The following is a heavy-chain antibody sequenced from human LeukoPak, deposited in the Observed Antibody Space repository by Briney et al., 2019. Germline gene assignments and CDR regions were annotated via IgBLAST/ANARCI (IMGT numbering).Heavy chain of an antibody. Sequence: SETLSPTCTVSGGSISSYYWSWIRQPPGKGLEWIGYIYYSGSTNYNPSLKSRVTISVDTSKNQFSLKLSSVTAADTAVYYCARDSDTAMGTFDYWGQGTLVTVSS. V-gene: IGHV4-59*01. J-gene: IGHJ4*02. D-gene: IGHD5-18*01. CDR1: GGSISSYY. CDR2: IYYSGST. CDR3: ARDSDTAMGTFDY.